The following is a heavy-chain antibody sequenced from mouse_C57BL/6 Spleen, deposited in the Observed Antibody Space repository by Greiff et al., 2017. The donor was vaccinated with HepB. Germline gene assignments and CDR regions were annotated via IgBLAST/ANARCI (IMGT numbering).Heavy chain of an antibody. CDR2: INYDGSST. CDR1: GFTFSDYY. D-gene: IGHD3-3*01. J-gene: IGHJ1*03. Sequence: EVKLVESEGGLVQPGSSMKLSCTASGFTFSDYYMAWVRQVPEKGLEWVANINYDGSSTYYLDSLKSRFIISRDNAKNILYLQMSSLKSEDTATYYCARDRGDVDFDVWGTGTTVTVSS. V-gene: IGHV5-16*01. CDR3: ARDRGDVDFDV.